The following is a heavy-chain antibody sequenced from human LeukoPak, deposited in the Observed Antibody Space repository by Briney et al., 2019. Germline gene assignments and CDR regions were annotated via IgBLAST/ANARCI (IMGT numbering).Heavy chain of an antibody. CDR1: GFSFSGHW. CDR3: AREYSSSSGRSFDY. J-gene: IGHJ4*02. V-gene: IGHV3-74*01. CDR2: ISPTGSTT. D-gene: IGHD6-6*01. Sequence: PGGSLRLSCTASGFSFSGHWMHWARQLPGKGLVWISRISPTGSTTSYADSVKGRFTISRDNAKNSLYLQMNSLRAEDTAVYYCAREYSSSSGRSFDYWGQGTLVTVSS.